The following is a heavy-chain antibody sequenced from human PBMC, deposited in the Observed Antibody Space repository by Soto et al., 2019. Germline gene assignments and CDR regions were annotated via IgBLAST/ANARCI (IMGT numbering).Heavy chain of an antibody. CDR3: ARQTSAACIDY. CDR1: GGSISSYY. J-gene: IGHJ4*02. V-gene: IGHV4-59*08. D-gene: IGHD6-13*01. Sequence: SETLSLTCTVSGGSISSYYWSWIRQPPGKGLEWIGYIYYSGSTNYNPSLKSRVTISVDTSKNQFSLKLSSVTAADTAVYYCARQTSAACIDYWGQGTLVTVSS. CDR2: IYYSGST.